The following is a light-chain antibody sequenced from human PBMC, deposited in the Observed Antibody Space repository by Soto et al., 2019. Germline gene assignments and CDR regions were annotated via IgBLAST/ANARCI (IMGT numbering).Light chain of an antibody. Sequence: QSALTQPASVSGSPGQSIAISCTGTSSDVGAYDSVSWYQQHPCKAPKVMIYDVSHRPSGVSNRFSGSKSGNTASLTISGLQAEDEADYYCSSYTTSSTLEFGGGTKLTVL. V-gene: IGLV2-14*01. CDR2: DVS. CDR3: SSYTTSSTLE. CDR1: SSDVGAYDS. J-gene: IGLJ2*01.